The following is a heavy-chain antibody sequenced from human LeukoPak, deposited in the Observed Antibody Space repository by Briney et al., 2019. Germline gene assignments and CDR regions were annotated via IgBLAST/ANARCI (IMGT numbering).Heavy chain of an antibody. CDR1: GFTFSNAW. Sequence: GGSLRLSCAASGFTFSNAWMSWVRQAPGKGLECVGFIQSKTDGGTTDSATPVKGRFTVSRDDSKNTLYLQMNSLKTEDTAVYYCTTWSSQFDYWGQGTLVTVSS. J-gene: IGHJ4*02. V-gene: IGHV3-15*01. CDR3: TTWSSQFDY. CDR2: IQSKTDGGTT. D-gene: IGHD6-6*01.